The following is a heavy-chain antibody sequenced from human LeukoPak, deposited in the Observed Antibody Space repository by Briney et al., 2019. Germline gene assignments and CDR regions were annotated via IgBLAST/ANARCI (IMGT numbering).Heavy chain of an antibody. CDR2: ISYDGSNK. D-gene: IGHD3-22*01. CDR3: ARGLFLSGYLDAFDI. J-gene: IGHJ3*02. CDR1: GFTFSSYA. V-gene: IGHV3-30*04. Sequence: GSLRLSCAASGFTFSSYAMHWVRQAPGKGLEGVAVISYDGSNKYYADSVKGRFTISRDNSKNTLYLQMNSLRVQDTAVYYCARGLFLSGYLDAFDIWGQGTVVTVSS.